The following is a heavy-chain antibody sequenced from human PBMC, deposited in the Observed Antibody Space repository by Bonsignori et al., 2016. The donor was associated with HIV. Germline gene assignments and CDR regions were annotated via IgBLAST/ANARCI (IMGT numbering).Heavy chain of an antibody. CDR1: GFTFNNYA. CDR2: ISFDGREK. J-gene: IGHJ6*03. D-gene: IGHD3-16*01. V-gene: IGHV3-30*04. CDR3: ARGGGPQTFYFCMDV. Sequence: VQVVESGGGVVQPGRSLRLSCATSGFTFNNYALHWVRQAPGKGLEWVAFISFDGREKYYADSVKGRFTISRDDSKSTVYLQLNSLRDDDTAVYYCARGGGPQTFYFCMDVWG.